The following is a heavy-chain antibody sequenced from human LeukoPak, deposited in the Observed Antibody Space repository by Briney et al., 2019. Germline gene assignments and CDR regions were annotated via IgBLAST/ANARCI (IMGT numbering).Heavy chain of an antibody. D-gene: IGHD1-14*01. CDR3: ARGYSINY. CDR1: GFTFSSYW. V-gene: IGHV3-7*05. CDR2: IKEDGSEK. Sequence: GGSLRLSCVASGFTFSSYWISWVRQAPGKGLEWVANIKEDGSEKYYVDSVKGRFTISRDNAKNLLYLQMNSLRDEDTAVYYCARGYSINYWGQGTLVTVSS. J-gene: IGHJ4*02.